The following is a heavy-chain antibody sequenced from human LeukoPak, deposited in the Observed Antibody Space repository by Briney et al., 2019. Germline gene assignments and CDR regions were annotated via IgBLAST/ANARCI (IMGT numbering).Heavy chain of an antibody. V-gene: IGHV1-18*01. CDR2: ISAYNGNT. J-gene: IGHJ4*02. D-gene: IGHD6-19*01. CDR1: GGTFSSYA. Sequence: ASVKVSCKASGGTFSSYAISWVRQAPGQGLEWMGWISAYNGNTNYAQKLQGRVTMTTDTSTSTAYLELRSLRSDDTAVYYCARSVSGHDYWGQGTLVTVSS. CDR3: ARSVSGHDY.